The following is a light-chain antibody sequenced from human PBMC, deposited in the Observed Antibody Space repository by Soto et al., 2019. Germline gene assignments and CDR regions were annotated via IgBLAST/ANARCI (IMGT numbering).Light chain of an antibody. V-gene: IGKV4-1*01. CDR1: QSVLYSSNNKNY. Sequence: DLAMTQSPDSLAVSLGERATINCKSSQSVLYSSNNKNYLAWYQQKPGQPPKLLIYWASTRESGVPDRFSGSGSGTDFTLTISSLQAEDVAVYYCQEYYSTPFTFGPGTKVDIK. CDR2: WAS. J-gene: IGKJ3*01. CDR3: QEYYSTPFT.